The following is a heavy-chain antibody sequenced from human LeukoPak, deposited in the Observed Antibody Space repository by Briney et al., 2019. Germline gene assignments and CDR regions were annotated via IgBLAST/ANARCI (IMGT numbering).Heavy chain of an antibody. CDR3: ARATTSGWYFDY. J-gene: IGHJ4*02. Sequence: TSETLSLTCTVSGAPISSYFWSWIRQPPGKGLECIGNIYYSGSTNYNPSLKSRVTISVDTSKNQFSLKLSSVTAADTAVHYCARATTSGWYFDYWGQGTLVTVSS. D-gene: IGHD6-19*01. CDR2: IYYSGST. CDR1: GAPISSYF. V-gene: IGHV4-59*01.